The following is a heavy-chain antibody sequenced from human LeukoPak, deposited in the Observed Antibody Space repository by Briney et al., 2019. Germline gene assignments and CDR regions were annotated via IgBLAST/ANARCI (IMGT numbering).Heavy chain of an antibody. D-gene: IGHD3-3*01. CDR1: GGSISSSSYY. J-gene: IGHJ5*02. CDR3: ARVSGFWSGYPNWFDP. Sequence: SETLSLTCTVSGGSISSSSYYWGWIRQPPGKGLEWIGSIYYSGSTYYNPSLKSRVTISVDTSKNQFSLKLSSVTAADTAVYYCARVSGFWSGYPNWFDPWGQGTLVTVSS. CDR2: IYYSGST. V-gene: IGHV4-39*07.